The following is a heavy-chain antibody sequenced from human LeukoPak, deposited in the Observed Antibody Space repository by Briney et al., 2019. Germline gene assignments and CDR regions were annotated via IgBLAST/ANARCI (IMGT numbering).Heavy chain of an antibody. CDR3: ASGIVVDMFQH. V-gene: IGHV4-59*01. D-gene: IGHD3-22*01. Sequence: SETLSLTCTVSGGSISSYYWSWIRQPPGKGLEWIGYIYYSGSTNYNPSLKSRVTISVDTSKNQFPLKLSSVTAADTAVYYCASGIVVDMFQHWGQGTLVTVSS. CDR1: GGSISSYY. CDR2: IYYSGST. J-gene: IGHJ1*01.